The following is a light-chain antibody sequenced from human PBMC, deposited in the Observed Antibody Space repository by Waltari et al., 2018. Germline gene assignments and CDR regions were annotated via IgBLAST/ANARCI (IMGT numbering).Light chain of an antibody. CDR3: SSYTGSSTNFV. CDR2: DVS. CDR1: SSDVGGYNY. J-gene: IGLJ1*01. Sequence: QSALTQPASVSGSPGQSITIPCTGTSSDVGGYNYVSWYQQHPGKAPKLMIFDVSNRPSGVSNRFSGSKSGNTASLTISGLQAEDEADYYCSSYTGSSTNFVFGTGTKVTVL. V-gene: IGLV2-14*03.